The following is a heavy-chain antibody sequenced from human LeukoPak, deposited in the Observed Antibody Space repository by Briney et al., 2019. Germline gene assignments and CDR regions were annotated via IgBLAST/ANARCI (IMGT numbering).Heavy chain of an antibody. Sequence: PGGSLRLSCAASGFTFSSYSMNWVRQAPGKGLEWVSSISSSSSYIYYADSVKGRFTISRDNAKNSLYLQMNSLRAEDTAVYYCAKSAVGATLGDYWGQGTPVTVSS. J-gene: IGHJ4*02. CDR3: AKSAVGATLGDY. CDR2: ISSSSSYI. CDR1: GFTFSSYS. D-gene: IGHD1-26*01. V-gene: IGHV3-21*01.